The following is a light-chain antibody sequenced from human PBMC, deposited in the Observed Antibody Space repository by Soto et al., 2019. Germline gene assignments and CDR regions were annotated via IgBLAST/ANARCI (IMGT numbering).Light chain of an antibody. J-gene: IGKJ1*01. Sequence: ERVMTQSPGTVSVSPGERATLSCRASRSVDSNLAWYQQKPGQPPRLLIYAASSRATGIPARFSGSGSGTEFTLTISSLQSEDFAGYYCKQDNNWPWTFGHGNKVEIK. CDR2: AAS. CDR1: RSVDSN. CDR3: KQDNNWPWT. V-gene: IGKV3-15*01.